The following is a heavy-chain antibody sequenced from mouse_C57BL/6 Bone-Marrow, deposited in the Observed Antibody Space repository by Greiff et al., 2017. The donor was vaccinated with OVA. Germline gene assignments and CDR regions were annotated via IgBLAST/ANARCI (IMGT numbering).Heavy chain of an antibody. CDR1: GYTFTSYW. J-gene: IGHJ2*01. V-gene: IGHV1-59*01. D-gene: IGHD1-1*01. Sequence: VQLQQPGAELVRPGTSVKLSCKASGYTFTSYWMHWVKQRPGQGLAWIGVIDPSDSYTNYNQKFKGKATLTVDTSSSTAYMQLSSLTSEDSAVYYCARPDYYGSPHFDYWGQGTTLTVSS. CDR3: ARPDYYGSPHFDY. CDR2: IDPSDSYT.